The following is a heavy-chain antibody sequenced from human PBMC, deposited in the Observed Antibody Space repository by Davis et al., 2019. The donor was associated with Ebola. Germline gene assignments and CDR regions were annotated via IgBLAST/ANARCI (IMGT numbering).Heavy chain of an antibody. J-gene: IGHJ4*02. CDR1: GGSISSSSYY. D-gene: IGHD3-22*01. CDR2: IYYSGST. V-gene: IGHV4-61*01. CDR3: ARNRQRGGIVVVGDYFDY. Sequence: SETLSLTCTVSGGSISSSSYYWSWIRQPPGKGLEWIGYIYYSGSTNYNPSLKSRVTISVDTSKNQFSLKLSSVTAADTAVYYCARNRQRGGIVVVGDYFDYWGQGTLVTVSS.